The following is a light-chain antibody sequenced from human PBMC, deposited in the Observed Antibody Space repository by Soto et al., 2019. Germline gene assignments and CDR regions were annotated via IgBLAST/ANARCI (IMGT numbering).Light chain of an antibody. CDR2: DAS. Sequence: EIVLTQSPVTLSVSPGGGATLSCRASQSVSSHLAWYQQKPGQGPRLLIYDASTRATGIPARFSGSGSGTEFTLTISSLQSEDFGVYYCQHYDVWPLTFGQGTKV. J-gene: IGKJ1*01. CDR3: QHYDVWPLT. V-gene: IGKV3-15*01. CDR1: QSVSSH.